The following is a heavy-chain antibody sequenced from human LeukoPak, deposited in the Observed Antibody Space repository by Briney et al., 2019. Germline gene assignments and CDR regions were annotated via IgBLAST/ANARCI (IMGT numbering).Heavy chain of an antibody. CDR3: ARDGDRRYCSSTSCYEDY. V-gene: IGHV4-34*01. D-gene: IGHD2-2*01. J-gene: IGHJ4*02. CDR1: GGSFSGYY. Sequence: SETLSLTCAVYGGSFSGYYWSWIRQPPGKGLEWSGEINHSGSTNYNPSLKSRVTISVDTSKNQFSLKLSSVTAADTAVYYCARDGDRRYCSSTSCYEDYRGQGTLVTVSS. CDR2: INHSGST.